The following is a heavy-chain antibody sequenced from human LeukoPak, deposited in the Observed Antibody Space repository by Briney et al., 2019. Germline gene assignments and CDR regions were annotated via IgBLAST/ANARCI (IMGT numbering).Heavy chain of an antibody. CDR2: INPNSGGT. V-gene: IGHV1-2*06. CDR1: GYTFTGYY. D-gene: IGHD3-10*01. CDR3: ARAARIDYGSGSYSDFDY. J-gene: IGHJ4*02. Sequence: GASVKVSCTASGYTFTGYYMHWVRQAPGQGLEWMGRINPNSGGTNYAQKFQGRVTMTKDTSISTGYMELRSLRSDDTAVYYCARAARIDYGSGSYSDFDYWGQGTLVTVSS.